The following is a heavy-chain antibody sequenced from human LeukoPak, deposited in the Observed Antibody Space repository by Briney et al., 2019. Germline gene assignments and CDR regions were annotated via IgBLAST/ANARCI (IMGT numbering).Heavy chain of an antibody. CDR3: AKTFKWELLFDY. CDR2: ISYDGSNK. Sequence: GGSLRLSCAASGFTFSSYSMNWVRQAPGKGLEWVAVISYDGSNKYYADSVKGRFTISRDNSKNTLYLQMNSLRAEDTAVYYCAKTFKWELLFDYWGQGTLVTVSS. D-gene: IGHD1-26*01. J-gene: IGHJ4*02. V-gene: IGHV3-30*18. CDR1: GFTFSSYS.